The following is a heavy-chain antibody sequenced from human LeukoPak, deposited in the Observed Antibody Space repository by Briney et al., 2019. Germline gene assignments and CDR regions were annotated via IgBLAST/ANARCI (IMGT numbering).Heavy chain of an antibody. J-gene: IGHJ5*02. D-gene: IGHD6-13*01. CDR3: ARDVGITGADSFDP. CDR1: GYSSTNYG. CDR2: IHIYRGNT. V-gene: IGHV1-18*01. Sequence: APVKVSCKASGYSSTNYGISWVRQAPGQGLEWMGWIHIYRGNTNYAQKFQGRVTMTTDTSTSTVYMEVRGLRSDDTAMYYCARDVGITGADSFDPWGQGTLVTVSS.